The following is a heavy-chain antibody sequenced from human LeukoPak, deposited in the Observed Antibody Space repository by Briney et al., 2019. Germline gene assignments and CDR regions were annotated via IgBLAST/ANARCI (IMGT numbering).Heavy chain of an antibody. Sequence: SETLSLTCTVSGGSIRSYYWNWIRQSPGKGLEWIGYIYYTGSTNYNSSLKSRVTISLDTSKKQFSLKLKSVTAADTAVYYCARDGYYYGSGSPGGGYYYYYMDVWGKGTTVTISS. D-gene: IGHD3-10*01. V-gene: IGHV4-59*01. CDR1: GGSIRSYY. CDR2: IYYTGST. CDR3: ARDGYYYGSGSPGGGYYYYYMDV. J-gene: IGHJ6*03.